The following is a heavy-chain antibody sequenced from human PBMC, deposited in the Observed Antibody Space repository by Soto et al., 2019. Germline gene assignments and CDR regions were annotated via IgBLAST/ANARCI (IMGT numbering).Heavy chain of an antibody. D-gene: IGHD4-17*01. CDR3: ARGGDYYGDYVGTFYGMDV. J-gene: IGHJ6*02. CDR1: GYTFTSYY. V-gene: IGHV1-46*01. Sequence: QVQLVQSGAEVKKPGASVKVSCKASGYTFTSYYMHWVRQAPGQGLEWMGIINPSGGSTSYAQKFQGRVTMTRDTSTSTVYMELSSLRSEDTAVYYCARGGDYYGDYVGTFYGMDVWGQGTTVTVSS. CDR2: INPSGGST.